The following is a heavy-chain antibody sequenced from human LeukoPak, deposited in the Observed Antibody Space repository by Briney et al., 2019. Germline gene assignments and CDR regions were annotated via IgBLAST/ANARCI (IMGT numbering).Heavy chain of an antibody. V-gene: IGHV3-48*04. Sequence: GGSLRLSCAASGFTFSSYSMNWVRQAPGKGLEWVSYISSSSSTIYYADSVKGRFTISRDISNNTLYLQMNSLRPEDTAVYYCAKEALFRGVHGNYFDYWGQGTLVTVSS. CDR1: GFTFSSYS. J-gene: IGHJ4*02. D-gene: IGHD3-10*01. CDR2: ISSSSSTI. CDR3: AKEALFRGVHGNYFDY.